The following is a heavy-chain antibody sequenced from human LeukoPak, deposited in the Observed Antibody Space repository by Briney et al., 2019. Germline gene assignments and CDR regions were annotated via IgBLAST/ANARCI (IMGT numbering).Heavy chain of an antibody. CDR3: AREPYT. V-gene: IGHV4-30-2*01. J-gene: IGHJ3*01. Sequence: SQTLSLTCAVSGGSISSGGYAWSWNRQPPGKGLEWIGYISHSGSTSYTPAHKSRVTISVDRSKNQFSLKLSSVTAADTAVYYCAREPYTWGQGTMVTVSS. CDR1: GGSISSGGYA. CDR2: ISHSGST.